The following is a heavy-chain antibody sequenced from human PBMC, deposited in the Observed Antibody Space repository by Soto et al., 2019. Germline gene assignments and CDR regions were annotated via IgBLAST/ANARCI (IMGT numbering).Heavy chain of an antibody. CDR3: ATPKEPSRYGSNHSYYYYGMDV. D-gene: IGHD2-2*01. CDR1: GYSFTSYW. J-gene: IGHJ6*02. CDR2: IDPSDSYT. V-gene: IGHV5-10-1*01. Sequence: GESLKISCKGSGYSFTSYWISWVRQMPGKGLEWMGRIDPSDSYTNYSPSFQGHVTISADKSISTAYLQWSSLKASDTAMYYCATPKEPSRYGSNHSYYYYGMDVWGQGTTVTVSS.